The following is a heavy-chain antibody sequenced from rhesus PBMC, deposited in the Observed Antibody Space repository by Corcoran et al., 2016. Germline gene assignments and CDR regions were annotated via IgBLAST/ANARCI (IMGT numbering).Heavy chain of an antibody. J-gene: IGHJ4*01. D-gene: IGHD3S6*01. Sequence: EVQLVQSGAEVKRPGESLKISCKTSGYSLPSYWISWVRQTPGKGLEWMGAIDPSDSDTRYSPSFQGQVTISADKSISTAYLQWSSLKASDSATYYCAKGTNPDFDYWGQGVLVTVSS. CDR1: GYSLPSYW. CDR2: IDPSDSDT. CDR3: AKGTNPDFDY. V-gene: IGHV5-2*01.